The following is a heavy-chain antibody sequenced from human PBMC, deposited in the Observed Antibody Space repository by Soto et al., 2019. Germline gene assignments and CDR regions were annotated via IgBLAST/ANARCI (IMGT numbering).Heavy chain of an antibody. V-gene: IGHV1-2*02. CDR1: GYTFTGYY. D-gene: IGHD3-22*01. J-gene: IGHJ4*02. Sequence: QVQLVQSGAEVKKPGASVKVSCKASGYTFTGYYMHWVRQAPGQGLEWMGWINPNSGDTNYAQKFQGRVTMTRDTSISTAYMELSRLRSDDTAVYYCARDFDYYDSSGPYDYWGQGTLVTVSS. CDR2: INPNSGDT. CDR3: ARDFDYYDSSGPYDY.